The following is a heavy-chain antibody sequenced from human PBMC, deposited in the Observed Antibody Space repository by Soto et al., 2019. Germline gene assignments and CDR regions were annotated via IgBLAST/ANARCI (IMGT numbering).Heavy chain of an antibody. CDR1: GYTFTCYY. CDR3: ARDAPNPSDIVVVPGGMGV. CDR2: INPNSGGT. J-gene: IGHJ6*04. Sequence: ASVKVSCKASGYTFTCYYMHWVRQAPGQGLEWMGWINPNSGGTNYAQKFQGWVTMTRDTSISTAYMELSRLRSDDTAVYYCARDAPNPSDIVVVPGGMGVWGKGTTVTVSS. D-gene: IGHD2-2*01. V-gene: IGHV1-2*04.